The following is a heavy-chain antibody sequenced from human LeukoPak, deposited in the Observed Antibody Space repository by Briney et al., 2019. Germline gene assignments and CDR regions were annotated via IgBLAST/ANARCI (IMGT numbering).Heavy chain of an antibody. CDR1: GGTFSSYA. Sequence: GSSVKVSCKASGGTFSSYAISWVRQAPGQGLEWMGRIIPILGIASYAQKFQGRVTMTRDTSTSTVYMELSSLRSEDTAMYYCARRNYGDSRRWVDPWDQGTLVTVSS. V-gene: IGHV1-69*04. D-gene: IGHD4-17*01. CDR3: ARRNYGDSRRWVDP. CDR2: IIPILGIA. J-gene: IGHJ5*02.